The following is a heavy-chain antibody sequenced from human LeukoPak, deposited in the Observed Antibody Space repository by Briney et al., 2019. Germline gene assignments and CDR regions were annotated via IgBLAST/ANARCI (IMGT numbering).Heavy chain of an antibody. CDR1: GFTFSNYW. J-gene: IGHJ4*02. D-gene: IGHD5-24*01. CDR2: IKGDGSFT. V-gene: IGHV3-74*01. Sequence: SRGSLRLSCAASGFTFSNYWIHWVRQAPGKGLVWVSRIKGDGSFTNYADSVKGRFTISRDNAKNTLYLQMNSLRAEDTAVYYCVRDGDAYNFDYWGQGTLVTVSS. CDR3: VRDGDAYNFDY.